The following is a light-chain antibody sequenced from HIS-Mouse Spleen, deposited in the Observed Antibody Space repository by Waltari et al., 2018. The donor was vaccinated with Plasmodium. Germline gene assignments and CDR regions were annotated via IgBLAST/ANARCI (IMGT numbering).Light chain of an antibody. CDR2: EVS. CDR3: SSYAGSNNLV. Sequence: QSALTQPPSASGSPGQSVTISCTGTSSDVGGYNYVSWYQQHPGKAPKLLSYEVSKRPPGVPGGFSGSKAGKTASLTVSGLQAEDEADYYCSSYAGSNNLVFGGGTKLTVL. CDR1: SSDVGGYNY. V-gene: IGLV2-8*01. J-gene: IGLJ2*01.